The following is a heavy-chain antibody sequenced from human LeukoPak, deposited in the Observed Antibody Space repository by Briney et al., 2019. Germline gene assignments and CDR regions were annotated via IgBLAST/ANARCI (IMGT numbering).Heavy chain of an antibody. Sequence: SETLSLTCTVSGDSISSANYYWGWVRQPPGKGLEWIGRIYFSGSTYYNPSLKSRFTISVETSKVQFSLKLSSVTAAEKAVYYCARDSCSSTSCRKKFDNWGQGTLVTVSS. D-gene: IGHD2-2*01. J-gene: IGHJ4*02. CDR3: ARDSCSSTSCRKKFDN. CDR1: GDSISSANYY. CDR2: IYFSGST. V-gene: IGHV4-39*07.